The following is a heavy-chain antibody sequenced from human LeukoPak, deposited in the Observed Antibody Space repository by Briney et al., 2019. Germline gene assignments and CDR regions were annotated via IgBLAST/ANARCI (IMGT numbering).Heavy chain of an antibody. Sequence: GEPLKISCKGTGYSFTSSWIGWVRQMPGKGLEWMGIFYPGDSQTRYSPSFQGQVTISADKSISTAYLQWSSLKASDTATYYCARMTGSYHSPLGYWGQGTLVTVSS. CDR2: FYPGDSQT. CDR3: ARMTGSYHSPLGY. V-gene: IGHV5-51*01. J-gene: IGHJ4*02. CDR1: GYSFTSSW. D-gene: IGHD1-26*01.